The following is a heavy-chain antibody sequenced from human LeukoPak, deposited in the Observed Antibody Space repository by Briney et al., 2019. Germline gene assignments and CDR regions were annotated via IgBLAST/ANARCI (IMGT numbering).Heavy chain of an antibody. V-gene: IGHV4-59*12. Sequence: SETLSLTCTVSGGSISSYYWSWIRQPPGKGLEWIGYIYYSGSTNYNPSLKSRVTISVDTSKNQFSLKLSSVTAADTAVYYCARVGELLRIFDYWGQGTLVTVSS. D-gene: IGHD1-26*01. CDR1: GGSISSYY. CDR3: ARVGELLRIFDY. J-gene: IGHJ4*02. CDR2: IYYSGST.